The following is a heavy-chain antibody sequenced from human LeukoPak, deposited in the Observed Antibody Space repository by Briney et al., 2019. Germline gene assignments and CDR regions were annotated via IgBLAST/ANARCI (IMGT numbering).Heavy chain of an antibody. CDR1: GFTFSSYA. J-gene: IGHJ4*02. D-gene: IGHD2-2*01. CDR3: AKAKYQLLNDY. V-gene: IGHV3-23*01. CDR2: ISGSGGST. Sequence: GGSLRLSCAASGFTFSSYAMSWVRQAPGKGLEWVSTISGSGGSTDYADSVKGRFTISRDNSKNTLYLQMNSLRAEDTAVYYCAKAKYQLLNDYWGQGTLVTVSS.